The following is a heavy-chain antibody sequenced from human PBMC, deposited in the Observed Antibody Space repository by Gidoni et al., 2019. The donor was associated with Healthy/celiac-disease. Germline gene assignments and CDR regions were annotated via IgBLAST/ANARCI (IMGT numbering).Heavy chain of an antibody. V-gene: IGHV1-69*01. J-gene: IGHJ6*02. Sequence: QVQLGQSGAEVKKPGSSVKVSCKASGGTFSSYATRWVRQAPGQGLEWMGGIIPIFGKANYAQKFQGRVTITADEPTSTAYMELSSLRSEDTAVYYCARGSSSWHPRPHDYYYYGMDVWGQGTTVTVSS. D-gene: IGHD6-13*01. CDR2: IIPIFGKA. CDR3: ARGSSSWHPRPHDYYYYGMDV. CDR1: GGTFSSYA.